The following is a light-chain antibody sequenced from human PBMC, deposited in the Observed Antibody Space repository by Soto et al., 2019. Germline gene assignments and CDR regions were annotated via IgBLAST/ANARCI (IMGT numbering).Light chain of an antibody. Sequence: EVVLTQSPGALSLSPGEGVTLSCRASQNIRGNELAWYRQKRGQAPRLLIYGGSSRAEGIPDRFSGRGTGTNVTLTISRLEHEDSGVYYRQDYGTSHPSKFGEGTNLELK. CDR3: QDYGTSHPSK. CDR1: QNIRGNE. CDR2: GGS. V-gene: IGKV3-20*01. J-gene: IGKJ1*01.